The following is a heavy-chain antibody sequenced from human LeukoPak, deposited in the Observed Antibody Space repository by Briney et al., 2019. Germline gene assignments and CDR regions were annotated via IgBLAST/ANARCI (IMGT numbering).Heavy chain of an antibody. D-gene: IGHD6-13*01. Sequence: IPSETLSLTCTVSGGSTSSSSYYWGWIRQPPGKGLEWIGSIYYSGSTYYNPSLKSRVTISVDTSKNQFSLKLSSVTAADTAVYYCARAHSDRSSWSPYYYYMDVWGKGTTVTVSS. CDR3: ARAHSDRSSWSPYYYYMDV. CDR1: GGSTSSSSYY. J-gene: IGHJ6*03. V-gene: IGHV4-39*01. CDR2: IYYSGST.